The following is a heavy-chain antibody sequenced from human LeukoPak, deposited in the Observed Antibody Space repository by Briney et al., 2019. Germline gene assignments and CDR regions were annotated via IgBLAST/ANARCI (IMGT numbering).Heavy chain of an antibody. CDR2: ISYDGSNK. Sequence: GRSLRLSCAASGFTFSSYGMHWVRQAPGKGLEWVAVISYDGSNKYYADSVKGRFTISRDNSKNTLYLQMNGLRAEDTAVYYCAKGILPYYYYGMDVWGKGTTVTVSS. V-gene: IGHV3-30*18. CDR1: GFTFSSYG. J-gene: IGHJ6*04. D-gene: IGHD1-26*01. CDR3: AKGILPYYYYGMDV.